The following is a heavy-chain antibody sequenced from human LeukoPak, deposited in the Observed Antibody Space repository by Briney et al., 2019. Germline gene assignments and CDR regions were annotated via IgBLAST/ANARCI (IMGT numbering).Heavy chain of an antibody. CDR2: IYYSGNT. V-gene: IGHV4-39*07. CDR1: AGSISSDSYY. D-gene: IGHD3-10*01. CDR3: ARRGYYGSGSYYNDY. Sequence: SETLSLTCTVSAGSISSDSYYWGWIRQPPGKGLEWIGTIYYSGNTYYNPSLKSRLTISVDTSKNQFSLKLRSVTAADTALYYCARRGYYGSGSYYNDYWGQGTLVTVSS. J-gene: IGHJ4*02.